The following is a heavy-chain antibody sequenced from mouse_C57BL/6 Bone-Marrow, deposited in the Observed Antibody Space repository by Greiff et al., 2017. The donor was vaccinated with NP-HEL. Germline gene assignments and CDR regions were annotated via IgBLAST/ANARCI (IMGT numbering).Heavy chain of an antibody. J-gene: IGHJ3*01. D-gene: IGHD1-1*01. CDR1: GYSFTSYY. Sequence: QVQLQQSGPELVKPGASVKISCKASGYSFTSYYIHWVKQRPGQGLEWIGWIYPGSGNTKYNEKFKGKATLTADTSSSTAYMQLSSLTSEDSAVYYCAREGDYYGSSWFAYWGQGTLVTVSA. V-gene: IGHV1-66*01. CDR2: IYPGSGNT. CDR3: AREGDYYGSSWFAY.